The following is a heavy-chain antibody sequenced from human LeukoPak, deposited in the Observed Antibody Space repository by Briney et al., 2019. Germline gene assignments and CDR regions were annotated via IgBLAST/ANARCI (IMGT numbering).Heavy chain of an antibody. CDR1: GGSFSGYY. CDR2: INHSGST. J-gene: IGHJ5*02. Sequence: SETLSLTCAVYGGSFSGYYWSWIRQPPGKGLEWIGEINHSGSTNYSPSLKSRVTISVDTSKNQFSLKLSSVTAADTAVYYCARGLIVVVPAAITGWFDPWGQGTLVTVSS. CDR3: ARGLIVVVPAAITGWFDP. V-gene: IGHV4-34*01. D-gene: IGHD2-2*02.